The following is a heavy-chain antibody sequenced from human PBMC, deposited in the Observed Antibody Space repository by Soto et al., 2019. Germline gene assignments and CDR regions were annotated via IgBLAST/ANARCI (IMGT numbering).Heavy chain of an antibody. Sequence: EVQLVESGGGLVQPGRSLRLSCSASGFTFEDYVMHWVRQAPGKGLEWVSRISWDSGSVAYADSVKGRFTISRDNAKNSMYPQMTSMRPDDTAVYYCTKDFTIFSVVGAFDVWGQGKMVTVSS. J-gene: IGHJ3*01. CDR3: TKDFTIFSVVGAFDV. CDR1: GFTFEDYV. CDR2: ISWDSGSV. V-gene: IGHV3-9*01. D-gene: IGHD3-9*01.